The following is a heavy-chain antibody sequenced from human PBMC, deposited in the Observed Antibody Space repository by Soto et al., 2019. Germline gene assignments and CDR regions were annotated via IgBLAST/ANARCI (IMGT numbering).Heavy chain of an antibody. J-gene: IGHJ2*01. CDR1: GDSIGTYY. D-gene: IGHD5-18*01. CDR3: VRDSGYIYGFWYFDL. V-gene: IGHV4-59*01. Sequence: QVQLQESGPRLVKPSETLSLTCTVSGDSIGTYYWSWIRQSPGKGLEWIGYIYYTGTTNYNPSRRNRVPISLNTPRKQFSLKLNSVTAADTALYYCVRDSGYIYGFWYFDLWGRGTLVTVSS. CDR2: IYYTGTT.